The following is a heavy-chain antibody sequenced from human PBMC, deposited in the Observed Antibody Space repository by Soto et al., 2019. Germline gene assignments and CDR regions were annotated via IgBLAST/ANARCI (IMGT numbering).Heavy chain of an antibody. D-gene: IGHD3-9*01. V-gene: IGHV3-23*01. CDR2: ISSGGDRA. CDR3: AKDRQPDGIWTFDF. J-gene: IGHJ4*02. CDR1: GFTFTTYA. Sequence: GGSLRLSCEASGFTFTTYAMSWVRQAPGKGLEWVSEISSGGDRAYYADSVKGRFTISRDNSKNTVYLQMISLRAEDTAIYYCAKDRQPDGIWTFDFWGQGTLVTVSS.